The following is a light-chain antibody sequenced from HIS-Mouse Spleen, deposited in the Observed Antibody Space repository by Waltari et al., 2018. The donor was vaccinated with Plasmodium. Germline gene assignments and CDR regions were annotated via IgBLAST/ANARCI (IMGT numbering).Light chain of an antibody. Sequence: EIVMTQSPATLSVPPGERATLSCRASQRVSRNLAWYQQKPGQAPRLLIYGASTRATGIPARFSGSGSGTEFTLTISSLQSEDFAVYYCQQYNNWSFTFGPGTKVDIK. CDR3: QQYNNWSFT. CDR2: GAS. CDR1: QRVSRN. J-gene: IGKJ3*01. V-gene: IGKV3-15*01.